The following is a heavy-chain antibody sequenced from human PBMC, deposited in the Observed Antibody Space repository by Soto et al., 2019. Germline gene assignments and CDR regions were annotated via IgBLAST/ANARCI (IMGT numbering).Heavy chain of an antibody. Sequence: EVQLVESGGGLVQPGGSLRLSCAVSGFTVSSNYMSWVRQAPGKGLEWVSVIYSGGSTYYTDSVKGRFTISRDNSKNTLYLKMSSLRAEDTAVYYCARDYWEGLDYWGQGTLVTVSS. CDR1: GFTVSSNY. J-gene: IGHJ4*02. V-gene: IGHV3-66*01. CDR3: ARDYWEGLDY. CDR2: IYSGGST. D-gene: IGHD1-26*01.